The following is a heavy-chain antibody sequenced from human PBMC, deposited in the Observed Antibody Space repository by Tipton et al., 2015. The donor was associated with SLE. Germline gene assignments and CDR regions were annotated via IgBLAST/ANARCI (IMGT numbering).Heavy chain of an antibody. D-gene: IGHD6-19*01. CDR2: FYGGST. V-gene: IGHV4-59*11. J-gene: IGHJ6*03. CDR1: GGSINSRY. Sequence: TLSLTCTVSGGSINSRYWSWIRQPPGKGLEWIGYFYGGSTSYNPSLRGRVTISLDTSRSQISLRLNSMTAADTAIYHCVKGQEVAATDHYYYMDVWGKGTTVTVS. CDR3: VKGQEVAATDHYYYMDV.